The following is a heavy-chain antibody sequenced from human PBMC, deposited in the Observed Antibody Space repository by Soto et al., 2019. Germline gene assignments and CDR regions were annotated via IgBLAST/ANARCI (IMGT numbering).Heavy chain of an antibody. CDR1: GGSISSGDYY. D-gene: IGHD2-15*01. CDR2: IYYSGST. J-gene: IGHJ4*02. V-gene: IGHV4-31*03. Sequence: QLQLQESGPGLVKASQTLSLTCTVSGGSISSGDYYWSWIRQFPGKGLEWIGYIYYSGSTYYNPSLKSRVTISVGTSKSQLSLKLSSVTAADTAVYYCARDRQGGGKTDYFDYGGQGTPVTVSS. CDR3: ARDRQGGGKTDYFDY.